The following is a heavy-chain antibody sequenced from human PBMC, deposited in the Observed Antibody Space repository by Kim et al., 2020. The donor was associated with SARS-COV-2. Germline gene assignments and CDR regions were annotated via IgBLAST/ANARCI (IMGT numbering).Heavy chain of an antibody. D-gene: IGHD3-10*01. J-gene: IGHJ5*02. Sequence: ASVKVSCKASGYTFTSYAMHWVRQAPGQRLEWMGWINAGNGNTKYSQKFQGRVTITRDTSASTAYMELSSLRSEDTAVYYCARVGVWFGELLGYNWFDPWGQGSLVTVSS. CDR1: GYTFTSYA. V-gene: IGHV1-3*01. CDR3: ARVGVWFGELLGYNWFDP. CDR2: INAGNGNT.